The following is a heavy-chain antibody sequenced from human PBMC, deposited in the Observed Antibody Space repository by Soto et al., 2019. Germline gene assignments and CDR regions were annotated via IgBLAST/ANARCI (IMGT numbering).Heavy chain of an antibody. V-gene: IGHV3-23*01. J-gene: IGHJ3*02. CDR1: GFTFRSYS. D-gene: IGHD1-1*01. CDR2: ISGSGGST. Sequence: GGPLRLSCAASGFTFRSYSINWVRQAPGKGLEWVSAISGSGGSTYYADSVKGRFAISRDNSKNTLYLQMNSLRAEDTAVYYCAKSWNVFDAFDIWGQGTMVTVSS. CDR3: AKSWNVFDAFDI.